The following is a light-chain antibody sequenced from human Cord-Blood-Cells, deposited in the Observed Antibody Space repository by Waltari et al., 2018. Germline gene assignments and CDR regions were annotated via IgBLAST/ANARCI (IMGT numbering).Light chain of an antibody. CDR1: SSDVGGYNY. J-gene: IGLJ2*01. CDR3: SSYAGSKNLV. Sequence: QSALTQPPSASGSPGQSVTTSCTGTSSDVGGYNYVSWYQQHPGKAPKLMIYEVSKRPSGVPDRFSGAKFGDTASLAVAGLQAEDEADYYCSSYAGSKNLVFGGGTKLTVL. CDR2: EVS. V-gene: IGLV2-8*01.